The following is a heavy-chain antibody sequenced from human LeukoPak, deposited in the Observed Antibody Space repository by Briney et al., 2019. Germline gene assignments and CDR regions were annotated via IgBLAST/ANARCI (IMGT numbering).Heavy chain of an antibody. D-gene: IGHD3-16*01. CDR1: GGIFSSYA. CDR3: ARGAAYDYVWGIPDY. CDR2: IIPIFGTA. J-gene: IGHJ4*02. V-gene: IGHV1-69*05. Sequence: GSSVKVSCKASGGIFSSYAISWVRQAPGQGLEWMGRIIPIFGTANYAQKFQGRVTITTDESTSTAYMELSSLRSEDTAVYYCARGAAYDYVWGIPDYWGQGTLVTVSS.